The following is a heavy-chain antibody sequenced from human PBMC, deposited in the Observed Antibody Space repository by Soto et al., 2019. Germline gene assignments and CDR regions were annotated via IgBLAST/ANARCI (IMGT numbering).Heavy chain of an antibody. CDR3: ARGGVADYDYIWGSYRYTAAFDI. CDR1: GGSISSGGYY. D-gene: IGHD3-16*02. V-gene: IGHV4-31*03. J-gene: IGHJ3*02. Sequence: QVQLQESGPGLVKPSQTLSLTCTVSGGSISSGGYYWSWIRQHPGKGLEWIGYIYYSGSTYYNPSLKRRVTIAVDTSKNQFSLKLSSVTAADTAVYYCARGGVADYDYIWGSYRYTAAFDIWGQGTMVTVSS. CDR2: IYYSGST.